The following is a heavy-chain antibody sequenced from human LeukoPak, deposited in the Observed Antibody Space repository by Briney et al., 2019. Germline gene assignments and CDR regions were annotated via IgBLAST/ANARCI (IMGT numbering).Heavy chain of an antibody. CDR2: ISSSGSTI. D-gene: IGHD1-1*01. V-gene: IGHV3-48*03. CDR3: ARALGYNLGDYFDY. Sequence: GGSLRLSCAASGFTFSSYEMNWVRQAPGKGLEWVSYISSSGSTIYYADSVKGRFTISRDNAKNSLYLQMNSLRAEDTAVYYCARALGYNLGDYFDYRGQGTLVTVSS. CDR1: GFTFSSYE. J-gene: IGHJ4*02.